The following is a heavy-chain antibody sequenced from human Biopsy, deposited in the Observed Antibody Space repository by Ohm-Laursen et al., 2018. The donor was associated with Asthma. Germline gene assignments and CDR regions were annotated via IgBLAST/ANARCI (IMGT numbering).Heavy chain of an antibody. D-gene: IGHD2-21*01. J-gene: IGHJ4*02. Sequence: SETLSLTWTVSGGSISSDYWSWIRQPPGKGLEWIGHIYYSGTTKYHPSLKSRVTISVDTSKNQFSLKLRSVTAADAAVYYCARGIARETGLFDHFDYWGQGTLVNVSS. V-gene: IGHV4-59*01. CDR1: GGSISSDY. CDR2: IYYSGTT. CDR3: ARGIARETGLFDHFDY.